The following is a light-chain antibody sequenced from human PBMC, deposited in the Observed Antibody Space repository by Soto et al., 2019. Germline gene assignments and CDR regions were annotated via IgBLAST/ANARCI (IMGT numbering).Light chain of an antibody. J-gene: IGKJ1*01. Sequence: ELVLTQSPGTLSLSPGERPTLSCRASQSVSSSYLAWYQQKPGQAPRLLIYGASSRATGIPDRFSGSGSGTDFTLTISGLEPEDFAVYYCQQFWTFGQGTNVDIK. CDR1: QSVSSSY. CDR3: QQFWT. CDR2: GAS. V-gene: IGKV3-20*01.